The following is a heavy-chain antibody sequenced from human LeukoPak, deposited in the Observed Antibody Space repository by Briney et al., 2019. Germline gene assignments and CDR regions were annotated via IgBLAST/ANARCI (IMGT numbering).Heavy chain of an antibody. CDR2: TYPGDSDT. CDR3: ARNPPNYYDSSGSFDY. D-gene: IGHD3-22*01. Sequence: GESLKISCKGSGYSFTSYWIGWVRQMPGKGLEWMGITYPGDSDTRYSPSFQGQVTMSVDKSISTAYLQWSSLKASDTAMYYCARNPPNYYDSSGSFDYWGQGTLVTVSS. J-gene: IGHJ4*02. V-gene: IGHV5-51*01. CDR1: GYSFTSYW.